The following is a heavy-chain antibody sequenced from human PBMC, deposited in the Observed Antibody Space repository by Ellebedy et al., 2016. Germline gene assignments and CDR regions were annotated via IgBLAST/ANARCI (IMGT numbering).Heavy chain of an antibody. CDR1: GGSVDTYY. CDR2: VYHTGST. CDR3: ARGLYFDSSGYYYWFDP. J-gene: IGHJ5*01. D-gene: IGHD3-22*01. V-gene: IGHV4-59*02. Sequence: SETLSLTXTVSGGSVDTYYWTWIRQCPGKGLEWIGYVYHTGSTKLNPSLKSRVTMSVDTSKNHFSLKLNSVNAADTAVYYCARGLYFDSSGYYYWFDPWGQGTLVTVSS.